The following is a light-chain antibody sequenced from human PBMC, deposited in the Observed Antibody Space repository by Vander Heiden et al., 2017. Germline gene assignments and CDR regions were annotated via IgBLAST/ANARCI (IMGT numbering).Light chain of an antibody. Sequence: EIVLTHSPPTLSLSPGQRATLSCRAIKSVSSYLGWHQQNPGQAPRLLSYDASSRATGIPARFRGRRSRTDFTLTISSLELEDSAIYYCQQRSNGPPGLTFGGGTKVEIK. CDR2: DAS. CDR3: QQRSNGPPGLT. CDR1: KSVSSY. V-gene: IGKV3-11*01. J-gene: IGKJ4*01.